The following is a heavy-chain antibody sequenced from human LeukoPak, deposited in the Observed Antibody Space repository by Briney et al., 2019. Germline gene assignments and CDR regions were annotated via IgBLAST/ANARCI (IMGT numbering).Heavy chain of an antibody. D-gene: IGHD2-2*01. J-gene: IGHJ5*02. Sequence: PGGSLRLSCAASGFTFSSYSMNWVRQAPGKGLEWVSYISSSSSTIYYADSVKGRFTISRDNTKNSLYLQMNSLRAEDTAVYYCARKFDCSSTSCEGAWGQGTLVTVSS. V-gene: IGHV3-48*01. CDR3: ARKFDCSSTSCEGA. CDR1: GFTFSSYS. CDR2: ISSSSSTI.